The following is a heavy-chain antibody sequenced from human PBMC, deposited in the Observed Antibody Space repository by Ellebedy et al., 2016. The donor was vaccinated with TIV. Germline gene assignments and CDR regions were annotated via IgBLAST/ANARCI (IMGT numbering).Heavy chain of an antibody. J-gene: IGHJ6*02. CDR2: IYYDGSA. Sequence: GESLKISCAASGFTVSSNYMSWVRQAPGKGLEWVSVIYYDGSAFYANSVKGRFTISRDNSKNTLYLQMNRLRAEDTAVYCCARTGYGYHGMDVWGQGTTVTVSS. CDR3: ARTGYGYHGMDV. D-gene: IGHD5-12*01. CDR1: GFTVSSNY. V-gene: IGHV3-66*01.